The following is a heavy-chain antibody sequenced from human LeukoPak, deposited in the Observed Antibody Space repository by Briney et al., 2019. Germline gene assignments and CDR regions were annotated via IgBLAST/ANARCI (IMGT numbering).Heavy chain of an antibody. D-gene: IGHD2-15*01. J-gene: IGHJ4*02. V-gene: IGHV3-33*01. CDR2: IWYDGSNK. Sequence: GRSLRLSCAASGFTFSSYGMHWVRQAPGKGLEWVAVIWYDGSNKYYADSVKGRFTISRDNSKNTLYLQMNSLRAEDTAVYYCARDWDVVVVVAATRLDYWGQGTLVTVSS. CDR3: ARDWDVVVVVAATRLDY. CDR1: GFTFSSYG.